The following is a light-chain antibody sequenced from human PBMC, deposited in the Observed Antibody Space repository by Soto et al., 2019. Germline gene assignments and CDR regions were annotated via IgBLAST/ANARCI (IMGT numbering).Light chain of an antibody. Sequence: QSALTQPASVSGSPGQSITISCTGTSSDVGGYYYVSWYQQLPGKAPKLMIYEVTKRPSGVSNRFSGSKSDNTASLTISGLQAEDEADYYCSAYTTRSAVFGTGTKLTVL. CDR3: SAYTTRSAV. CDR2: EVT. J-gene: IGLJ1*01. CDR1: SSDVGGYYY. V-gene: IGLV2-14*01.